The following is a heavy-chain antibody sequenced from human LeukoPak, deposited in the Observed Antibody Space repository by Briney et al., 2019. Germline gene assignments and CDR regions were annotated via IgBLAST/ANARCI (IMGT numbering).Heavy chain of an antibody. Sequence: GGSLRLSCAASGFTFSNYAMSWVRQAPGKGLEWVSSINGRGGSTYYADSVRGRFTISRDNSKNTLYLQMNSLRAEDTAVYYCARDLRYYDSSGYLGDAFDIWGQGTMVTVSS. CDR1: GFTFSNYA. D-gene: IGHD3-22*01. V-gene: IGHV3-23*01. CDR3: ARDLRYYDSSGYLGDAFDI. J-gene: IGHJ3*02. CDR2: INGRGGST.